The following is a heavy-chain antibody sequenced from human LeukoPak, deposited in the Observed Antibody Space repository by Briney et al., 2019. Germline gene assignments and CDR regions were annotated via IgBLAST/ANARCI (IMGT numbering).Heavy chain of an antibody. V-gene: IGHV1-46*01. D-gene: IGHD4-17*01. CDR3: ARGWDYGDYLVSHWYFDL. CDR2: INPSGGST. J-gene: IGHJ2*01. CDR1: GYTFTSYY. Sequence: ASVKVSCKASGYTFTSYYMHWVRQTPGQGLEWMGIINPSGGSTSYAQKFQGRVTMTRDTSTSTVYMELSSLRSEDTAVYYCARGWDYGDYLVSHWYFDLWGRGTLVTVSS.